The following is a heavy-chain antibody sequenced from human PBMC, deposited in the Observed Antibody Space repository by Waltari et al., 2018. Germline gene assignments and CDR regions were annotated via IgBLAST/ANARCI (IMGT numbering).Heavy chain of an antibody. Sequence: QVHLQQWGAGFLQPSETLSLTCAVYGGSFRGYYLGWVRQPPGKGLEWIGDIHHSPNSNYNPALMGRVSRSVDTSKNQFSLKLSSVTAADTAVYYCVRLEDCTGPGGNCYSGDPFAMDVWGQGATVTVSS. D-gene: IGHD2-15*01. J-gene: IGHJ6*02. CDR2: IHHSPNS. V-gene: IGHV4-34*01. CDR1: GGSFRGYY. CDR3: VRLEDCTGPGGNCYSGDPFAMDV.